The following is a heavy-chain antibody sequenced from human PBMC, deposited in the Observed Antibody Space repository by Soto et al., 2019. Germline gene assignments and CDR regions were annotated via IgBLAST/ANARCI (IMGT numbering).Heavy chain of an antibody. Sequence: QVQLVQSGAEVKKPGASVKVSCKASGYTFTSYDINWVQQATGQGIEWLGWMNPNNGNPGYAQKFQGRVTMTSNTSISTAYMELRSLRSEDTAVYYCARTLYGDNVDYWGQGTLVTVSS. CDR2: MNPNNGNP. V-gene: IGHV1-8*01. J-gene: IGHJ4*02. D-gene: IGHD4-17*01. CDR1: GYTFTSYD. CDR3: ARTLYGDNVDY.